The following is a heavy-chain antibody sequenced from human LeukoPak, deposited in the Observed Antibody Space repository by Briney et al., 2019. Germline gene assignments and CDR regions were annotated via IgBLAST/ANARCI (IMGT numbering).Heavy chain of an antibody. D-gene: IGHD2-21*02. CDR2: ISSSGGTI. CDR3: ASVLNMVTVPFDY. J-gene: IGHJ4*02. CDR1: GFTFSDYY. Sequence: GGSLRLSCAASGFTFSDYYMNWIRQAPGKGLEWISYISSSGGTIYYADSVKGRFTISRDNAKKSLYLQMNSLRAEDTAVYYCASVLNMVTVPFDYWGQGTLVTVSS. V-gene: IGHV3-11*01.